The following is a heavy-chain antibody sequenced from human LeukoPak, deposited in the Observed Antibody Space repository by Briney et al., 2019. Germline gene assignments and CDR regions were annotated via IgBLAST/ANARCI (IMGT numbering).Heavy chain of an antibody. V-gene: IGHV4-59*12. CDR3: ARENDSSGYYSTHFDY. J-gene: IGHJ4*02. D-gene: IGHD3-22*01. Sequence: SETLSLTCTVSGGSISSYYWSWIRQPPGKGLEWIGYIYYSGSTYYNPSLKSRVTISVDTSKNQFSLKLSSVTAADTAVYYCARENDSSGYYSTHFDYWGQGTLVTVSS. CDR1: GGSISSYY. CDR2: IYYSGST.